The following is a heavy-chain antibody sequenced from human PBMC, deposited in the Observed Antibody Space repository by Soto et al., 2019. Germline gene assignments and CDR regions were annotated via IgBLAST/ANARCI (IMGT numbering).Heavy chain of an antibody. CDR3: ARMNYYDTSGYPFDY. CDR1: GGSISSYS. D-gene: IGHD3-22*01. V-gene: IGHV4-59*01. J-gene: IGHJ4*02. CDR2: IYFRGTT. Sequence: PSETLSLTCTVSGGSISSYSWSWIRQPPGKGLEWIGYIYFRGTTNYNPSLKSRVTMSADTSKNQFSLKLNSVTAADTAVYYCARMNYYDTSGYPFDYWGQGMMVTVS.